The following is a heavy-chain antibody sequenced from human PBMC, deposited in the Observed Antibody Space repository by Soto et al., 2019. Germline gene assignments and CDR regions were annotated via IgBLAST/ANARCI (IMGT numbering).Heavy chain of an antibody. CDR3: AXXXXYNWFDP. CDR2: IIAMSGTV. J-gene: IGHJ5*02. Sequence: QVQLVQSGSEVKRPGSSVRVSCKAVGGTFSDYVISWVRQAPGQGLEWMGGIIAMSGTVNNAQKFQDRVTITADESTSTAYMELSSLRSEDTAIYYCAXXXXYNWFDPWGQGTLVTVSS. V-gene: IGHV1-69*01. CDR1: GGTFSDYV.